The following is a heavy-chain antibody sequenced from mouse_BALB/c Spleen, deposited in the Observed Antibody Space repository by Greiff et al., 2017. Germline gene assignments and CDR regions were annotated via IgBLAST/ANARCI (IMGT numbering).Heavy chain of an antibody. CDR3: ARDSSSYAMDY. CDR2: ISDGGSYT. D-gene: IGHD1-1*01. Sequence: EVKLMESGGGLVKPGGSLKLSCAASGFTFSDYYMYWVRQTPEKRLEWVATISDGGSYTYYPDSVKGRFTISRDNAKNNLYLQMSSLKSEDTAMYYCARDSSSYAMDYWGQGTSVTVSS. CDR1: GFTFSDYY. V-gene: IGHV5-4*02. J-gene: IGHJ4*01.